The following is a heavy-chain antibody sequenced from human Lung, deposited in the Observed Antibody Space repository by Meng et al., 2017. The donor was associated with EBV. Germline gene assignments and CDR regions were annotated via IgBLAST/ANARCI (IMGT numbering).Heavy chain of an antibody. CDR1: GGSISSGGYY. V-gene: IGHV4-31*11. CDR2: INDSGST. D-gene: IGHD1-26*01. Sequence: QVQLQEAGPGLVKPSQTLSLTCAVSGGSISSGGYYWSWIRQAPGKGLEWIGEINDSGSTDYNPSLKNRLTVSVDRSKSQFSLELSSVTAADTAVYYCARSTFDYWGQGTLVTVSS. CDR3: ARSTFDY. J-gene: IGHJ4*02.